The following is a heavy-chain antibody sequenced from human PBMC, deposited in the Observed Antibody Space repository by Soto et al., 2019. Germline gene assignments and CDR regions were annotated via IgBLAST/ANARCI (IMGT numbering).Heavy chain of an antibody. CDR1: GDSISISKW. Sequence: SETLSLTCGVSGDSISISKWCTCVRQTPGNGLEWIGKIDHNGVANYNPSLEGRVTISKDISKNQISLKVTSVTAADSAVYYCARMNRDYYYYGMDVWGQGATVTVSS. V-gene: IGHV4-4*02. J-gene: IGHJ6*02. CDR2: IDHNGVA. CDR3: ARMNRDYYYYGMDV.